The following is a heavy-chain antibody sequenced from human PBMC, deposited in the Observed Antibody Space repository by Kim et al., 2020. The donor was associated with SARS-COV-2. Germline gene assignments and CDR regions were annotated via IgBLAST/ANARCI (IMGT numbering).Heavy chain of an antibody. Sequence: SETLSLTCAVYGGSFSGYYLRWIRQPPGKGLEWIGDIYHSGSTTYYPSLKSRVTISFDTSTNHFSLLLISLTAADPPVFYCSSTRDAF. V-gene: IGHV4-34*01. J-gene: IGHJ3*01. CDR2: IYHSGST. CDR3: SSTRDAF. CDR1: GGSFSGYY.